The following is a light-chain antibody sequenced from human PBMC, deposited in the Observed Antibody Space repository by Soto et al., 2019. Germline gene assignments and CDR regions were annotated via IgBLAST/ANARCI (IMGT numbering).Light chain of an antibody. CDR1: QTVSSNY. CDR2: GAS. V-gene: IGKV3-20*01. CDR3: QQYGSSPLS. J-gene: IGKJ4*01. Sequence: EIVLTQSPGTLSLSPGERATLSCRASQTVSSNYLAWYQQKPGQPPRLLIYGASGRATGIPDTFSGSGSGTDFTLTISRLEPEDYAVYYWQQYGSSPLSFGGGTKVEIK.